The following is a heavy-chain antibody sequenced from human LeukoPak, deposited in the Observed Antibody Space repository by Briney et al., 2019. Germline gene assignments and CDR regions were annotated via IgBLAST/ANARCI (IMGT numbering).Heavy chain of an antibody. CDR2: IHQYGGEK. CDR1: GFTFRSYW. V-gene: IGHV3-7*01. J-gene: IGHJ5*02. CDR3: ARVEVALSQEP. Sequence: PGGSLRLSCEGSGFTFRSYWMSWVRQAPGKGLEWVANIHQYGGEKYYVDSVRGRFSISRDNAKNSLYLEMNSLRAEDTAVYYCARVEVALSQEPWGQRTLVTVSS.